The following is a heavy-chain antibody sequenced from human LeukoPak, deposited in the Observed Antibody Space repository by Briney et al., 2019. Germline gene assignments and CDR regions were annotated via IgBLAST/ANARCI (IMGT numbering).Heavy chain of an antibody. J-gene: IGHJ6*02. CDR3: AKAASSSWPSYQYGMDV. CDR1: GFIFSSYS. Sequence: GGSLRLSCAASGFIFSSYSMSWVRQAPGKGLGWVSVITGSGKNTYYADSVKGRFTISKDNSKNTVYLQMNDPRVDDTAVYYCAKAASSSWPSYQYGMDVWDQGTTVTVSS. V-gene: IGHV3-23*01. D-gene: IGHD6-13*01. CDR2: ITGSGKNT.